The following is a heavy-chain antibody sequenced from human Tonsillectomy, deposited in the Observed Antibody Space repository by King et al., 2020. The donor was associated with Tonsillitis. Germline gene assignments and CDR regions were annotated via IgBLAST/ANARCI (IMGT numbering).Heavy chain of an antibody. CDR3: ARLGPTRDSAMVNY. Sequence: QLQESGPGLVKPSETLSLTCTVSGGSISSSIHYWGWIRQPPGKGLEWIGSIYERGSTYYNPSLKSRVTISGDTPKNNFSLKLSSVTAADTAVYYCARLGPTRDSAMVNYWGQGTLVTVSS. CDR1: GGSISSSIHY. D-gene: IGHD5-18*01. CDR2: IYERGST. V-gene: IGHV4-39*02. J-gene: IGHJ4*02.